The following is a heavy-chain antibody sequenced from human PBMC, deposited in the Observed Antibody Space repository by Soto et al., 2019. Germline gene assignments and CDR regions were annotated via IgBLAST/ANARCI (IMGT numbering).Heavy chain of an antibody. D-gene: IGHD6-19*01. CDR2: IYWDDDK. V-gene: IGHV2-5*02. CDR3: AHRHSSGWFDY. CDR1: GFSLSPSGVG. Sequence: QITLKESGPTLVKPTQTLTLTCTFSGFSLSPSGVGVGWIRQPPGKALEWLALIYWDDDKRYSPSLKSRLTITKDTSKNHVVLTMTNMDPVDTATYYCAHRHSSGWFDYWGQGTLVTVSS. J-gene: IGHJ4*02.